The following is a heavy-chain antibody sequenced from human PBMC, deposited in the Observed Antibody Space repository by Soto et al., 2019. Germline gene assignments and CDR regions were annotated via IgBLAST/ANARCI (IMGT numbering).Heavy chain of an antibody. V-gene: IGHV3-7*05. CDR1: GFTFSSYW. Sequence: PGGSLRLSCAASGFTFSSYWMSWVRQAPGKGLEWVANIKQDGSEKYYVDSVKGRFTISRDNAKNSLYLQMSSLRAEDTAVYYCARDLTHNWKKPRGPWFDPWGQGTLVTVSS. J-gene: IGHJ5*02. CDR3: ARDLTHNWKKPRGPWFDP. D-gene: IGHD1-20*01. CDR2: IKQDGSEK.